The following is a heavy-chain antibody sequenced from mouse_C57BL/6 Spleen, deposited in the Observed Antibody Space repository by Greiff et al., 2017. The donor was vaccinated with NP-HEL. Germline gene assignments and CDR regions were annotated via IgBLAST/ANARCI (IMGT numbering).Heavy chain of an antibody. D-gene: IGHD2-5*01. J-gene: IGHJ3*01. V-gene: IGHV5-17*01. CDR2: ISSGSSTI. Sequence: EVKLVESGGGLVKPGGSLKLSCAASGFTFSDYGMHWVRQAPEKGLEWVAYISSGSSTIYYADTVKGRFTISRDNAKNTLFLQRTSLRSEDTAMYYCSRPAYYSNYVFAYWGQGTLVTVSA. CDR1: GFTFSDYG. CDR3: SRPAYYSNYVFAY.